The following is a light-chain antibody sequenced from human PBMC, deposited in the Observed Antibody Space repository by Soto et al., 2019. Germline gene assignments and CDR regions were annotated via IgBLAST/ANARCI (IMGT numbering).Light chain of an antibody. Sequence: QPVLPQPPSASGTPGQRVTLSCSGSSSNIGSHYVYWYQQLPGTAPQLLIYWNNQRPSGVPDRFSGSKSGTSASLAISGLRSEDEADYYCAAWDDSLNVLFGGGTKVTVL. V-gene: IGLV1-47*01. CDR3: AAWDDSLNVL. J-gene: IGLJ2*01. CDR1: SSNIGSHY. CDR2: WNN.